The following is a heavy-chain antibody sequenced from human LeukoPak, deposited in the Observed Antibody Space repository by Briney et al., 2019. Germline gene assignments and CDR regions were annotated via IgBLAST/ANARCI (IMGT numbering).Heavy chain of an antibody. CDR3: ARADYDFWSGYPDRIDY. CDR2: IYHSGST. CDR1: GGSISSGGYS. J-gene: IGHJ4*02. D-gene: IGHD3-3*01. Sequence: SETLSLTCAVSGGSISSGGYSWSWIRQPPGKGLEWIGYIYHSGSTYYNPSLKSRVTISVDRSKNQFSLKLSSVTAADTAVYYCARADYDFWSGYPDRIDYWGQGTLVTVSS. V-gene: IGHV4-30-2*01.